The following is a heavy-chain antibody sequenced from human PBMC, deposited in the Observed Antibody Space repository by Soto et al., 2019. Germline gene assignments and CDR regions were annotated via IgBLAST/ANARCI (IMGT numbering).Heavy chain of an antibody. J-gene: IGHJ3*02. CDR3: AHSRLRWDTYYYDSSGLGDAFDI. V-gene: IGHV2-5*01. CDR1: GFSLSTSGVG. Sequence: QITLKESGPTLVKPTQTLTLTCTFSGFSLSTSGVGVGWIRQPPGKALEWLALIYWNDDKRYSASLKSRLTITKDTSKNQVVLTMTNMDPVDTATYYCAHSRLRWDTYYYDSSGLGDAFDIWGQGTMVTVSS. CDR2: IYWNDDK. D-gene: IGHD3-22*01.